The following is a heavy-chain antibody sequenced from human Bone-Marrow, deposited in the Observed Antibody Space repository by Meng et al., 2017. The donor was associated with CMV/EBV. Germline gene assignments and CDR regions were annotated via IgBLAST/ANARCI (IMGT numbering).Heavy chain of an antibody. D-gene: IGHD6-19*01. J-gene: IGHJ5*02. V-gene: IGHV4-34*01. CDR2: INHRGST. CDR1: GGSFSGYY. Sequence: SETLSLTCAVYGGSFSGYYWSWIRQPPGKGLEWIVEINHRGSTNYNPSLKSRVTISVDTSKNQFSLKLSSVTAADTAVYYCVRGVRQWLAAGFDPWGQGTLVTVSS. CDR3: VRGVRQWLAAGFDP.